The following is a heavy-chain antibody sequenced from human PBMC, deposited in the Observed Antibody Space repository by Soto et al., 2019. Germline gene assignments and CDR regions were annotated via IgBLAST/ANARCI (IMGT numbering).Heavy chain of an antibody. D-gene: IGHD5-12*01. CDR1: GFSFDTYA. CDR2: ISGSGGKT. CDR3: AKFGMPTINRDY. Sequence: EAQLLESGGGLVQPGGSLRLSCAASGFSFDTYAMSWVRQAPGKGLEWVSSISGSGGKTYYPDSVKGRFTISRDNSKNILYLQMTSLRAEDTALYYCAKFGMPTINRDYWGQGTQVTVSS. J-gene: IGHJ4*02. V-gene: IGHV3-23*01.